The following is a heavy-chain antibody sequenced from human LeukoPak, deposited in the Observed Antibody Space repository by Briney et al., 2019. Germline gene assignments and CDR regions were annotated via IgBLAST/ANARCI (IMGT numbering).Heavy chain of an antibody. CDR2: ISGYNGNT. Sequence: ASVKVSCKTSGYTFPSYGLSWVRKASGQGLEWMGWISGYNGNTNYAQKFQGRVTMTTDTSTSTAYMELRSLRSDDTAVYYCARGIVLPAGPLDYWGQGTLVTVSS. CDR3: ARGIVLPAGPLDY. D-gene: IGHD2-2*01. V-gene: IGHV1-18*01. CDR1: GYTFPSYG. J-gene: IGHJ4*02.